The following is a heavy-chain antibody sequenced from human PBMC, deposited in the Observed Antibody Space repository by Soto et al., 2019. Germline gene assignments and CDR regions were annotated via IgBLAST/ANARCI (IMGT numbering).Heavy chain of an antibody. CDR3: ARPYCSGGSCYKTEGEYFQH. V-gene: IGHV1-69*02. CDR1: GGTFSSYT. Sequence: ASVKVSCKASGGTFSSYTISWVRQAPGQGLEWMGRIIPILGIANYAQKFQGRVTITADKSTSTAYMELSSLRSEDTAVYYCARPYCSGGSCYKTEGEYFQHWGQGTLVTVSS. D-gene: IGHD2-15*01. CDR2: IIPILGIA. J-gene: IGHJ1*01.